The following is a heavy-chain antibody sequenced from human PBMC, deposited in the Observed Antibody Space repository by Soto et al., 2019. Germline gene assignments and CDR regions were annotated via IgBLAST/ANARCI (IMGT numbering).Heavy chain of an antibody. V-gene: IGHV1-2*04. CDR3: ARDSNVYYYGMDV. CDR1: GYTFTGYY. D-gene: IGHD2-2*01. Sequence: ASVKVSCKASGYTFTGYYMHWVRQAPGQGLEWMGWINPNSGGTNYAQKFQGWVTMIRDTSISTAYMELSRLRSDDTAVYYCARDSNVYYYGMDVWGQGTTVTVSS. CDR2: INPNSGGT. J-gene: IGHJ6*02.